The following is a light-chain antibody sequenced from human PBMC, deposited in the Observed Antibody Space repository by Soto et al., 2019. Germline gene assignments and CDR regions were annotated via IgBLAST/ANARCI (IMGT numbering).Light chain of an antibody. Sequence: QSVLTQPPSASGTSGQRLTIAWSGTRSNIGSNFVNWYRQLPGTAPKLLVHTTSQRPSGVPDRFSGSKSGTSASLAISGLPSEDEGDYFCAVWDDSLHGYVFATGTKVTVL. CDR2: TTS. V-gene: IGLV1-44*01. J-gene: IGLJ1*01. CDR1: RSNIGSNF. CDR3: AVWDDSLHGYV.